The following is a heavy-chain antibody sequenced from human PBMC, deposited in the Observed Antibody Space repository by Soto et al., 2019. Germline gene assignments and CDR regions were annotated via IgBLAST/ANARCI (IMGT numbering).Heavy chain of an antibody. CDR1: GFTFSNYG. D-gene: IGHD3-10*01. J-gene: IGHJ4*02. CDR3: AREVRGVIITGGRDC. CDR2: IWFDGRNK. V-gene: IGHV3-33*01. Sequence: QVQLVESGGGVVQPGRSLRLSCAASGFTFSNYGMHWVRQAPGKGLEWVAVIWFDGRNKYYGASVKGRFTISRDKSKNTLYLQMNSLRAEDTAVYYCAREVRGVIITGGRDCWGQGTLVTVSS.